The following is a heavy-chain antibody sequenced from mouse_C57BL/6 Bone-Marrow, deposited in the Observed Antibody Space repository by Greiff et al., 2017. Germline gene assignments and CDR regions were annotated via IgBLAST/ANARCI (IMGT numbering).Heavy chain of an antibody. CDR3: ARDYGSSPWFAY. V-gene: IGHV1-19*01. CDR1: GYTFTDYY. Sequence: VQLKQSGPVLVKPGASVKMSCKASGYTFTDYYMNWVKQSHGKSLEWIGVINPYNGGTSYNQKFKGKATLTVDKSSSTAYMELNSLTSEDSAVYYCARDYGSSPWFAYWCQGTLVTVSA. J-gene: IGHJ3*01. CDR2: INPYNGGT. D-gene: IGHD1-1*01.